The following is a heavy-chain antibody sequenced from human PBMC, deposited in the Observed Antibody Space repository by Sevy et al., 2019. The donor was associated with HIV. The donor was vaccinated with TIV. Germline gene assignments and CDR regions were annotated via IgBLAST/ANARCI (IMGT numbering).Heavy chain of an antibody. CDR1: GFXFAKYS. CDR3: AREGCTXPXDX. Sequence: GGSLRLSCAASGFXFAKYSMSWVRQAPGKGLEWVSTFSFGCGRINYADSVKGRFTISRDDSKNTLFLQMNSLRAEDTATYFCAREGCTXPXDXXGQGTLVTVSS. CDR2: FSFGCGRI. D-gene: IGHD2-8*01. J-gene: IGHJ4*02. V-gene: IGHV3-23*01.